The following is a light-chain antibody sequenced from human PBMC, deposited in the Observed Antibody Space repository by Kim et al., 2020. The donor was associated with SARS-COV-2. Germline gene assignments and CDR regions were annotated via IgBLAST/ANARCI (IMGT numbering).Light chain of an antibody. V-gene: IGKV1-39*01. Sequence: GDSVIITCRTSQSISSHLNWYQQKPRKAPKLLIYAASNLQSGVPSRFSGSGSGTEFTLTIRSLQPEDSATYYCQQGYSSPQITFGQGTRLEIK. CDR3: QQGYSSPQIT. J-gene: IGKJ5*01. CDR2: AAS. CDR1: QSISSH.